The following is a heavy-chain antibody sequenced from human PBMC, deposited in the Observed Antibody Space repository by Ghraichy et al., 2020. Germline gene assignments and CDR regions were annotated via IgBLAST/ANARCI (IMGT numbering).Heavy chain of an antibody. V-gene: IGHV4-4*02. Sequence: SETLSLTCAVSGGSISTDKWWTWVRQPLGKGLEWIGEIHHSGSTNYNPSLKSRVSLSLDRSKNHFSLKMTSVTAADTAVYYCARGGDWQFDYWGQGTLVTVSS. J-gene: IGHJ4*02. CDR2: IHHSGST. CDR1: GGSISTDKW. CDR3: ARGGDWQFDY. D-gene: IGHD2-21*02.